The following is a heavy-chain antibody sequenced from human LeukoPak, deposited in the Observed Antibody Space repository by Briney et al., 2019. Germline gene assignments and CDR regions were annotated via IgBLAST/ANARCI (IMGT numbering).Heavy chain of an antibody. CDR2: ISGSGSNT. V-gene: IGHV3-23*01. D-gene: IGHD3-22*01. Sequence: PGGSLRLSCAASGFTFSSYAMSWVGPAPGKGLKWVSAISGSGSNTYYADSVKGRFTISRDNSKNTLYLQMNSLRAEDTAVYYCAKDPITMIVSGHPGGDYWGQGTLVTVSS. CDR3: AKDPITMIVSGHPGGDY. CDR1: GFTFSSYA. J-gene: IGHJ4*02.